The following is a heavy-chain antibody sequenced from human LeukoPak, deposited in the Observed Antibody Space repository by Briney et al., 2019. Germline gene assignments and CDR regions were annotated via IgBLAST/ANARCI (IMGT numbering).Heavy chain of an antibody. J-gene: IGHJ5*02. CDR1: GGSISSNLYY. D-gene: IGHD3-3*01. V-gene: IGHV4-39*07. Sequence: KPSETLSLTCSVSGGSISSNLYYWGWVRQPPGKGLEWIGSKYYSGSTNYNPSLKSRVTISVDTSKNQFSLKLSSVTAADTAVYYCARGRFYDFWSGYYRWNWFDLWGQGTLVTVSS. CDR3: ARGRFYDFWSGYYRWNWFDL. CDR2: KYYSGST.